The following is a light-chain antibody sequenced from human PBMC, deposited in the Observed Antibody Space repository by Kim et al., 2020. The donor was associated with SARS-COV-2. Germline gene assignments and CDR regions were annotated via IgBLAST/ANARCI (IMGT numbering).Light chain of an antibody. CDR2: RND. Sequence: QSVLTQPPSASGTPGQTVTISCSGGRANIGNNFVFWYRQLPGAAPRLLMYRNDQRPSGVPDRISGSKSGTSASLAISDLRSEDEADYLCASWDDTLNSQLFGGGTQLTVL. J-gene: IGLJ3*02. CDR3: ASWDDTLNSQL. CDR1: RANIGNNF. V-gene: IGLV1-47*01.